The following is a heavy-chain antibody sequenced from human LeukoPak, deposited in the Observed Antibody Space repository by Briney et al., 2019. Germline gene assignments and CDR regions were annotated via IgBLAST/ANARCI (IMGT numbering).Heavy chain of an antibody. CDR3: ARLRILGYCTSASCRAYFDY. CDR2: IYHSGNT. CDR1: GGSISSGDYY. J-gene: IGHJ4*02. D-gene: IGHD2-2*01. Sequence: SETLSLTCTVSGGSISSGDYYWSWIRQPPGKGLEWIGSIYHSGNTYYNPSLKSRVTISLDTSKNQFSLKLSSVTAADTALYYCARLRILGYCTSASCRAYFDYWGQGALVTVSS. V-gene: IGHV4-39*07.